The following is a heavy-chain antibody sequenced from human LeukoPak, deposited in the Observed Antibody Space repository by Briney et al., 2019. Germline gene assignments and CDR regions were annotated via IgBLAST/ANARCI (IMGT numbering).Heavy chain of an antibody. D-gene: IGHD6-19*01. CDR1: GGTFSSYA. CDR3: ARAVAGRDYFDY. CDR2: IIPIFGTA. J-gene: IGHJ4*02. V-gene: IGHV1-69*13. Sequence: GASVKVSCKASGGTFSSYAISWVRQAPGQGLEWMGGIIPIFGTANYAQKFQGRVTITADESTSTAYMELSSLRSEDTAVYYCARAVAGRDYFDYWGQGTLVTVSS.